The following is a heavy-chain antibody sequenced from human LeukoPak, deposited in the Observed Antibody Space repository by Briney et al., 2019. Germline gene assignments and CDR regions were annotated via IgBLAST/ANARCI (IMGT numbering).Heavy chain of an antibody. V-gene: IGHV4-59*01. CDR2: IYYSGST. Sequence: SETLSLTCTVSGGSISSYYWSWIRQPPGKGLEWIGYIYYSGSTNYNPSLKSRLTISVDTSKNQFSLKLSSVTAADTAVYYCATYGGDSVSYYYHMDVWGTGTTVTVSS. CDR1: GGSISSYY. J-gene: IGHJ6*03. CDR3: ATYGGDSVSYYYHMDV. D-gene: IGHD2-21*02.